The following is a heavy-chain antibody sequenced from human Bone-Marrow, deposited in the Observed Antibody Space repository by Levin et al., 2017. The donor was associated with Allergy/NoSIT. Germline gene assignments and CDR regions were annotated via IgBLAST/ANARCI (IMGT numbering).Heavy chain of an antibody. CDR2: ISYTGTT. J-gene: IGHJ4*02. D-gene: IGHD3-22*01. V-gene: IGHV4-59*01. Sequence: ESLKISCTVSGGSISGYNWSWLRQTPGKRLEWIGYISYTGTTNYNPSLKSRVIISVDTSKNQFSLRLSSVSAADTAVYYCARGMYDSRGYSNPFDFWGQGTLVTVSS. CDR1: GGSISGYN. CDR3: ARGMYDSRGYSNPFDF.